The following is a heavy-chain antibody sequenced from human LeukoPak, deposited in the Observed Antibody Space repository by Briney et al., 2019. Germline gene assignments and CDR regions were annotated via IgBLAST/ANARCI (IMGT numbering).Heavy chain of an antibody. CDR3: VRGGVDY. D-gene: IGHD3-16*01. V-gene: IGHV3-23*01. CDR1: AFTFSNHA. CDR2: ISGSGGYT. J-gene: IGHJ4*02. Sequence: GGSLRLSCAASAFTFSNHAMSWVRQAPGKGLEWVSGISGSGGYTYYADSVKGRFTIFRDNSKNTLYLQMNSLRAEDTAVYYCVRGGVDYWGQGTLVTVSS.